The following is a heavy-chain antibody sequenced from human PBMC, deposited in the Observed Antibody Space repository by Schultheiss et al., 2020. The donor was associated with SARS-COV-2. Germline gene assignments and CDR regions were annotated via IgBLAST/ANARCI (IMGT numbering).Heavy chain of an antibody. CDR3: ARHGYLEAIFDY. CDR2: ISGSGGST. V-gene: IGHV3-23*01. D-gene: IGHD1-20*01. CDR1: GFTFSSYS. J-gene: IGHJ4*02. Sequence: GGSLRLSCAASGFTFSSYSMNWVRQAPGKGLEWVSAISGSGGSTYYADSVKGRFTISRDNSKNTLYLQMNSLRAEDTAVYYCARHGYLEAIFDYWGQGTLVTVSS.